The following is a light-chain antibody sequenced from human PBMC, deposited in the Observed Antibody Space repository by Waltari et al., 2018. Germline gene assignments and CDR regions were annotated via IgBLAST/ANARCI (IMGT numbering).Light chain of an antibody. CDR3: QKYGTLPAT. J-gene: IGKJ1*01. Sequence: EIMLTQSPGTLSLYPGERATLSGRASQSISRYLAWYQHKPGQAPRLLIYDSSSRATGIPDRFSGSGSGTDFSLTISRLEPEDFAVYYCQKYGTLPATFGQGTKVEIK. CDR2: DSS. CDR1: QSISRY. V-gene: IGKV3-20*01.